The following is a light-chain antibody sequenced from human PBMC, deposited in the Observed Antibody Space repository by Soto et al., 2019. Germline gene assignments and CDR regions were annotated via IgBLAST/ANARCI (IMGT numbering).Light chain of an antibody. CDR3: QQYNSYLPWT. CDR2: DAS. V-gene: IGKV1-5*01. CDR1: QSISSW. Sequence: DIQMTQSPSTLSASVGDRVTITCRASQSISSWLAWYQQKPGKAPKLLIYDASSLESGVPSRFSGSVSGTEFTLTISSLQPDDFATYYCQQYNSYLPWTFGQGTKVEIK. J-gene: IGKJ1*01.